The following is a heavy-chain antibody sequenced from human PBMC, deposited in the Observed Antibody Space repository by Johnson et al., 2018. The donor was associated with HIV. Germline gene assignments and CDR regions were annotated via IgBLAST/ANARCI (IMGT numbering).Heavy chain of an antibody. CDR2: MSYDGSSK. CDR1: GFTFSSYA. D-gene: IGHD3-22*01. J-gene: IGHJ3*02. Sequence: QVQLVESGGGVVQPGRSLRLSCAASGFTFSSYAMHWVRQAQGKGLEWVAVMSYDGSSKYYADSVKGRFTMSRDNSKNTVYLQMNSLRAEDTAVFYCAREGDGSGYYLDAFDIWGQGTIVSVSS. V-gene: IGHV3-30*04. CDR3: AREGDGSGYYLDAFDI.